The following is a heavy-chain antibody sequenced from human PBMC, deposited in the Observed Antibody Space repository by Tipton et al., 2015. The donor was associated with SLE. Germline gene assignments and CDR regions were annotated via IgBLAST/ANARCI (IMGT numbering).Heavy chain of an antibody. CDR1: GGSISSYY. J-gene: IGHJ5*02. CDR2: SYYSGST. CDR3: ARVPRGIAVAHWFDP. Sequence: TLSLTCTVSGGSISSYYWSWIRQPPGKGLVWVGYSYYSGSTDYNPSLKSRVTISVDTSKNQFSLKLSSVTAADTAVYYCARVPRGIAVAHWFDPWGQGTLVTVSS. D-gene: IGHD6-19*01. V-gene: IGHV4-59*01.